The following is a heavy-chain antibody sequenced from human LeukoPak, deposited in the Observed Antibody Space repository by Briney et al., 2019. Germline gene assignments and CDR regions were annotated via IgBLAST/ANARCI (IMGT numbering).Heavy chain of an antibody. D-gene: IGHD1-26*01. J-gene: IGHJ5*02. CDR3: ARDAGNNWFDP. Sequence: PAASVKVSCTASGYTFTVYYMHWVRQAPGQGLEWMGRINPNSGGTNYAQKFQGRVAMTRDTSISTVYMELSRLRYDDTAVYYCARDAGNNWFDPWGQGTLVTVSS. CDR2: INPNSGGT. V-gene: IGHV1-2*06. CDR1: GYTFTVYY.